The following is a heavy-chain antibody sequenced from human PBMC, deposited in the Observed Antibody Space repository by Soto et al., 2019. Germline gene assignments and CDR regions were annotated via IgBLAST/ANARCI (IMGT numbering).Heavy chain of an antibody. CDR1: GYTFTNYA. CDR3: ARDRTYYYGSEPDYYYYGMDV. V-gene: IGHV1-2*04. J-gene: IGHJ6*02. D-gene: IGHD3-10*01. Sequence: ASVKVSCKASGYTFTNYAIHWVRQAPGQSLEWMGWINPNSGGTNYAQKFQGWVTMTRDTSISTAYMELSRLRSDDTAVYYCARDRTYYYGSEPDYYYYGMDVWGQGTTVTVSS. CDR2: INPNSGGT.